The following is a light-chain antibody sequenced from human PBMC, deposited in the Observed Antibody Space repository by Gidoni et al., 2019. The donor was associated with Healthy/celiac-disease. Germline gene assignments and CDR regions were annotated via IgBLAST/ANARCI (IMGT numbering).Light chain of an antibody. V-gene: IGKV1-27*01. CDR2: AAS. J-gene: IGKJ1*01. CDR1: QGISHY. CDR3: QKYNSAPPWT. Sequence: DIQMTQSPSSLSASVGDRVTITCRASQGISHYLAWYQQKPGKVPKLLIYAASTLQSGVPSRFSGSGSGTDFTLTISSLQPEYVATYYCQKYNSAPPWTFXXXTKVEIK.